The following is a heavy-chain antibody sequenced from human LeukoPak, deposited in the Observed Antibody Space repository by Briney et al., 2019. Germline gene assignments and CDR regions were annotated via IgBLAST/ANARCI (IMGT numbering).Heavy chain of an antibody. CDR2: IWYDGSNK. Sequence: GGSLRLSCAASGFTFSSYGMPWVRQAPGKGLEWVAVIWYDGSNKYYADSVKGRFTISRDNSKNTLYLQMNSLRAEDTAVYYCARGPSSGSFIDAFDIWGQGTMVTVSS. CDR3: ARGPSSGSFIDAFDI. J-gene: IGHJ3*02. CDR1: GFTFSSYG. V-gene: IGHV3-33*01. D-gene: IGHD1-26*01.